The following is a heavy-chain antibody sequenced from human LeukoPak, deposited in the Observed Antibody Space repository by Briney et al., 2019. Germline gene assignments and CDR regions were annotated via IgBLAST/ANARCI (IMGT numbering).Heavy chain of an antibody. Sequence: GGSLRLSCAASGFTFSRYWMSWVRQAPGKGLEWVSVLYTGGGTDHADSVKGRFTISRDNSKNTLSLQMNSLRVEDTAIYYCTRSGYRHPYHFDSWGQGTLVTVSS. J-gene: IGHJ4*02. CDR3: TRSGYRHPYHFDS. V-gene: IGHV3-53*01. CDR2: LYTGGGT. CDR1: GFTFSRYW. D-gene: IGHD3-22*01.